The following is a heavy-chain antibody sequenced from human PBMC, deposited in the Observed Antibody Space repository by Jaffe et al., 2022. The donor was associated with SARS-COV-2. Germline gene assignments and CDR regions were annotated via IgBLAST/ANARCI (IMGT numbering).Heavy chain of an antibody. Sequence: EVQLVESGGGLVQPGGSLRLSCAASGFTFSSYDMHWVRQATGKGLEWVSAIGTAGDTYYPGSVKGRFTISRENAKNSLYLQMNSLRAGDTAVYYCARDKWVTKARIYYYYGMDVWGQGTTVTVSS. CDR3: ARDKWVTKARIYYYYGMDV. J-gene: IGHJ6*02. CDR1: GFTFSSYD. D-gene: IGHD2-21*02. V-gene: IGHV3-13*01. CDR2: IGTAGDT.